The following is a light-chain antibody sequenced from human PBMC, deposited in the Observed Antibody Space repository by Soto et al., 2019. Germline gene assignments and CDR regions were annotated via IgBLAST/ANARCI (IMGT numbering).Light chain of an antibody. V-gene: IGLV4-69*01. Sequence: QSVLTQSPSASASLGASVKLTCTLSSGHSSYAIAWHQQQPEKGPRYMMKVNSDGSHSKGDGIPDRFSGSSSGAERYLTISSLQSEDEADYYCQTWGTGIRSVVLGGGTQLTVL. CDR1: SGHSSYA. CDR2: VNSDGSH. J-gene: IGLJ2*01. CDR3: QTWGTGIRSVV.